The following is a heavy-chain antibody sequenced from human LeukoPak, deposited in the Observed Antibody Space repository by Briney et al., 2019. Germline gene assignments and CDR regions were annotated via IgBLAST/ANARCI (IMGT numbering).Heavy chain of an antibody. J-gene: IGHJ4*02. CDR2: IWYDGSNK. D-gene: IGHD6-6*01. V-gene: IGHV3-33*01. Sequence: GRSLRLSCEASGFTFSNYGMHWVRQAPGKGLEWVAVIWYDGSNKYYADSVKGRFTISRDNSKNTPYLQMNSLRAEDTAVYYCAVMGGEHLVLDYWGQGTLVTVSS. CDR1: GFTFSNYG. CDR3: AVMGGEHLVLDY.